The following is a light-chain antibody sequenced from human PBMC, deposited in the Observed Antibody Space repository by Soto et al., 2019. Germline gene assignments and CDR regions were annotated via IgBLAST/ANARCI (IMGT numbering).Light chain of an antibody. V-gene: IGLV2-14*01. CDR2: EVH. J-gene: IGLJ2*01. CDR3: SSYTSSSALVL. CDR1: SSDIGYYDI. Sequence: QSVLTQPASVSGSPGQSITISCTGTSSDIGYYDIVSWYQHHPGKAPKLMVYEVHNRPSGVSNRFSGSKSGNTASLTISGLQAEDEADYYCSSYTSSSALVLFGGGTKLTVL.